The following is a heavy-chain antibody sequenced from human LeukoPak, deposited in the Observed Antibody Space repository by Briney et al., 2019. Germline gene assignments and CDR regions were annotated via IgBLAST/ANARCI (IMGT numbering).Heavy chain of an antibody. D-gene: IGHD6-19*01. Sequence: PGGSLRLSCAASGFTLSSHWMSWVRQAPGKGLEWVANIKQDGSEQYYADSVRGRFTISRDNAKNSLYLQMNSLTAKDTAIYYCARESAGGPDYWGQGTLVTVSS. J-gene: IGHJ4*02. CDR1: GFTLSSHW. V-gene: IGHV3-7*05. CDR3: ARESAGGPDY. CDR2: IKQDGSEQ.